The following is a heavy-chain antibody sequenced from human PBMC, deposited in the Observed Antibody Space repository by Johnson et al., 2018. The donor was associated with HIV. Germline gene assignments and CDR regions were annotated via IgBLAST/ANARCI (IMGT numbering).Heavy chain of an antibody. Sequence: VQLVESGGGLVKPGGSLRLSCAASGFTFSNAWMSWVRQAPGKGLEWVGRIKSKTDGGTTDYAAPVKGRFTISRDDSKNTLYLQMNSLRAEDTAVYYCTTSYSSGWYGANDAFDIWGQGTMVTVSP. J-gene: IGHJ3*02. V-gene: IGHV3-15*01. CDR2: IKSKTDGGTT. CDR3: TTSYSSGWYGANDAFDI. CDR1: GFTFSNAW. D-gene: IGHD6-19*01.